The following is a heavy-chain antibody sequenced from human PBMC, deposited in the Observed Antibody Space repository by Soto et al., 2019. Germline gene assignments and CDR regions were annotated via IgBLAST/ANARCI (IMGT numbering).Heavy chain of an antibody. V-gene: IGHV3-15*01. CDR3: TTDRLLGYCSGGTTSCMDV. D-gene: IGHD2-15*01. J-gene: IGHJ6*02. CDR1: GFTFSKAW. CDR2: IKRKTDGGTT. Sequence: GGSVRLSCAAWGFTFSKAWMSWVGRAPGKGLEWVGRIKRKTDGGTTDYGALVKGRFTISRDDSKNTLYLKMNSLKTEDTAVYYCTTDRLLGYCSGGTTSCMDVWGQGTTVTVSS.